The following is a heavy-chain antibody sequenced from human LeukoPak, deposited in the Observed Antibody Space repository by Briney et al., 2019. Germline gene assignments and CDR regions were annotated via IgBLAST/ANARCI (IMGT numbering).Heavy chain of an antibody. D-gene: IGHD4-11*01. Sequence: ASVKVSCKASGYTFTSYDINWVRQATGQGLEWMGWMNPNSGNTGYAQKFQGRVTMTTDTSTSTAYMELRSLRSDDTAVYYCARVGLDTYSLYYFDYWGQGTVVTVSS. CDR1: GYTFTSYD. J-gene: IGHJ4*02. CDR3: ARVGLDTYSLYYFDY. CDR2: MNPNSGNT. V-gene: IGHV1-8*02.